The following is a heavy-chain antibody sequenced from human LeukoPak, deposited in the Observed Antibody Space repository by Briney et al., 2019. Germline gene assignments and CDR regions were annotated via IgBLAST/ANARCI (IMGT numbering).Heavy chain of an antibody. CDR3: ARGIALYYYYYMDV. Sequence: APVKVSCKASGYTFTGYYMHWVRQAPGQGLEWMGRINPNSGGTNYAQKFQGRVTITRNTSISTAYMELSSLRSEDTAVYYCARGIALYYYYYMDVWGKGTTVTVSS. CDR1: GYTFTGYY. CDR2: INPNSGGT. J-gene: IGHJ6*03. V-gene: IGHV1-2*06.